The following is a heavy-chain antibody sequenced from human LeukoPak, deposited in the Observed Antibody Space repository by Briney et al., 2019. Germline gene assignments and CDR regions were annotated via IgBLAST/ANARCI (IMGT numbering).Heavy chain of an antibody. V-gene: IGHV1-2*02. J-gene: IGHJ4*02. CDR3: ARDGGPYYYDSSGYYYVF. Sequence: ASVKVSCKASGYTFTGYYMHWVRQAPGQGLEWVGWINPKSGGTNYAQKFQGRVTMTSDTSITTVYMELSRLRSGDTAVYYCARDGGPYYYDSSGYYYVFWGQGTLVTVSS. D-gene: IGHD3-22*01. CDR2: INPKSGGT. CDR1: GYTFTGYY.